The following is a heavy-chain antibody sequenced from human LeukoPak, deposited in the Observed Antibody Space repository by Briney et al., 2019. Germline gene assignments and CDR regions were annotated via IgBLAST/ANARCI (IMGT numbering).Heavy chain of an antibody. CDR1: GFTFSSYA. D-gene: IGHD4-17*01. CDR2: ISGSGDNA. V-gene: IGHV3-23*01. CDR3: AKKGQGENYGKPD. J-gene: IGHJ4*02. Sequence: GGSLRLSCAASGFTFSSYAMSWVRQAPGKGLEGVSDISGSGDNAYYADSVKGRFTISRDNSKTTLYLQMNNLSADDTAVYYCAKKGQGENYGKPDWGQGTLVTVSS.